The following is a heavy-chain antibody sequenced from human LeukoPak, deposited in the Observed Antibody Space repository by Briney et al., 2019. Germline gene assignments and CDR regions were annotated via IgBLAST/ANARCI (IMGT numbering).Heavy chain of an antibody. V-gene: IGHV4-39*01. J-gene: IGHJ4*02. D-gene: IGHD5-24*01. Sequence: PGGSLRLSCAASGFTFSSYGMSWVRQAPGKGLEWIGTIYYSGSTYYNASLKSRVTISVDTSKNQFSLKLSSVSAADTAVYYCARLYLPATRFDYWGQGTLVTVSS. CDR2: IYYSGST. CDR1: GFTFSSYG. CDR3: ARLYLPATRFDY.